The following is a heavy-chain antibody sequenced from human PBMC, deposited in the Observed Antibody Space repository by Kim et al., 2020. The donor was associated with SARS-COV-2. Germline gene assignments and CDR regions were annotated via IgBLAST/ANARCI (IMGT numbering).Heavy chain of an antibody. CDR2: IYTSGST. CDR1: GGSISSYY. D-gene: IGHD5-18*01. CDR3: AREGYSYGYVYFQH. Sequence: SETLSLTCTVSGGSISSYYWSWIRQPAGKGLEWIGRIYTSGSTNYNPSLKSRVTMSVDTSKNQFSLKLSSVTAADTAVYYCAREGYSYGYVYFQHWGQGTLVTVSS. J-gene: IGHJ1*01. V-gene: IGHV4-4*07.